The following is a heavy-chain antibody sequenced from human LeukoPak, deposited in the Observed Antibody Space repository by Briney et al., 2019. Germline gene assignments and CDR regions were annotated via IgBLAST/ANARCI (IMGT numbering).Heavy chain of an antibody. V-gene: IGHV1-8*01. CDR1: GYTLTRFV. D-gene: IGHD2-2*01. J-gene: IGHJ4*02. Sequence: GASVNVSCKSSGYTLTRFVINWVGQATARGLAWMGWMKPDSADTGYAQKFQRRVSKTRNPSISTAYMELTSLTSEETAVYYCARGQPESTSSDYWGQGTLVTVSS. CDR3: ARGQPESTSSDY. CDR2: MKPDSADT.